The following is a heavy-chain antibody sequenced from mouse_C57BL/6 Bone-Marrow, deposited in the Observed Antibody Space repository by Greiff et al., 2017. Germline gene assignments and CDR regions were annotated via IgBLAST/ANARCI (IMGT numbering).Heavy chain of an antibody. D-gene: IGHD3-2*02. CDR2: INPSTGGT. CDR3: ARSSGDVFAY. Sequence: EVQLQQSGPELVKPGASVKISCKASGYSFTGYYMNWVKQSPEKSLEWIGEINPSTGGTTYNQKFKAKATLTVDKSSSTAYMQLKSLTSEDSAVYYCARSSGDVFAYWGQGTLVTVSA. CDR1: GYSFTGYY. V-gene: IGHV1-42*01. J-gene: IGHJ3*01.